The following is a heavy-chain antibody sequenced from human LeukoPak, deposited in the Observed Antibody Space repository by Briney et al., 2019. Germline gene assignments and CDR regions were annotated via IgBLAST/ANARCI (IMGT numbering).Heavy chain of an antibody. J-gene: IGHJ5*02. CDR1: GFTFSSYW. V-gene: IGHV3-74*01. CDR2: ISGDGSST. CDR3: ARGQSQRLVNWLDP. Sequence: PGGCLRLSCAASGFTFSSYWMHWVRQAPGEGLVWVSHISGDGSSTSYVDSVKGRFTISRDNAKNTLHLQMDSLRAEDTAVYYCARGQSQRLVNWLDPWGQGTLVTVSS. D-gene: IGHD6-13*01.